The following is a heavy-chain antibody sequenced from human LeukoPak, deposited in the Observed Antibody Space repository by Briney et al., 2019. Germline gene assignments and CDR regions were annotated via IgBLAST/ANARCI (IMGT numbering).Heavy chain of an antibody. CDR1: GHSIINSYY. CDR2: IYHSGST. CDR3: ASSIFGVVNFDY. V-gene: IGHV4-38-2*02. J-gene: IGHJ4*02. Sequence: KPSETLSLTCTVSGHSIINSYYWGWIRQPPGKGLEWIGSIYHSGSTYYNPSLKSRVTISVDTSKNQFSLKLSSVTAADTAVYYCASSIFGVVNFDYWGQGTLVTVSS. D-gene: IGHD3-3*01.